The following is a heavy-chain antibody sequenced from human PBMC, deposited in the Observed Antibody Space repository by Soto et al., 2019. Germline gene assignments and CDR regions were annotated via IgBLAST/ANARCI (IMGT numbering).Heavy chain of an antibody. Sequence: QVQLVQSGAEVKKPGASVKVSCKASGYTFTNFGISWVRQAPGQGLEWMGWISAYNGNTNYAQNXXXXXXXXXXXXXXXXXXXXXXXXXXXXXXXXXXXXXXPIDYWGQGTLVTVSS. CDR3: XXXXXPIDY. J-gene: IGHJ4*02. CDR2: ISAYNGNT. V-gene: IGHV1-18*01. CDR1: GYTFTNFG.